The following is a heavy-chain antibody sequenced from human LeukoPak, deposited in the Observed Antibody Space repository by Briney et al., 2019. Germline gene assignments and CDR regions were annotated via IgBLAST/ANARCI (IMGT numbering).Heavy chain of an antibody. J-gene: IGHJ6*03. D-gene: IGHD6-19*01. Sequence: SETLSLTCTVSGGSIRYSTSYWGWIRQPPGKGLEWIGSIYYSGSTYYNPSLKRRVTISVDTSKNQFSLKLSSVTAADTAVYYCARGSSGWSHMDVWGKGTTVTISS. CDR2: IYYSGST. CDR1: GGSIRYSTSY. CDR3: ARGSSGWSHMDV. V-gene: IGHV4-39*07.